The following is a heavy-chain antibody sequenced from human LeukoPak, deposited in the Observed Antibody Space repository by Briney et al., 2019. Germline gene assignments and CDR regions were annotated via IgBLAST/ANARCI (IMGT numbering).Heavy chain of an antibody. CDR2: ISAYNGNT. Sequence: GASVKVSCKASGYTFTSYGISWVRQAPGQGLEWMGWISAYNGNTNYAQKLQGRVTMTTDTSTSTAYMELRSLRSDDTAVYYCARSDYGDSLYYFDYWGQGTLVTVSS. CDR3: ARSDYGDSLYYFDY. CDR1: GYTFTSYG. V-gene: IGHV1-18*01. J-gene: IGHJ4*02. D-gene: IGHD4-17*01.